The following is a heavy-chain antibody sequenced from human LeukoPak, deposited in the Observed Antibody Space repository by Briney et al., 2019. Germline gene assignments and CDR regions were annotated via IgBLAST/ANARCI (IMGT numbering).Heavy chain of an antibody. CDR1: GGSFSGYY. D-gene: IGHD2-15*01. Sequence: SETLSLTCAVYGGSFSGYYWSWIRQPPGKGLEWIGEINHSGSTNYNPSLKSRVTISVDTSKNQFSLKLSSVTAADTAVYYCAGSATPTRRFDYWGQGTLVTVSS. V-gene: IGHV4-34*01. CDR2: INHSGST. CDR3: AGSATPTRRFDY. J-gene: IGHJ4*02.